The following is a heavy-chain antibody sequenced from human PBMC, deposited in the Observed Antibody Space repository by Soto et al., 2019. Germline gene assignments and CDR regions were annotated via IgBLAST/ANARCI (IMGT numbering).Heavy chain of an antibody. V-gene: IGHV1-18*01. CDR1: GYTFTSYG. CDR3: ARDSALLFYYDSSGLDGRFDP. J-gene: IGHJ5*02. CDR2: ISAYNGNT. D-gene: IGHD3-22*01. Sequence: ASVKVSCKASGYTFTSYGISWVRQAPGQGLEWMGWISAYNGNTNYAQKLQGRVTMTTDTSTSTAYMKLRSLRSDDTAVYYCARDSALLFYYDSSGLDGRFDPWGQGTLVTVSS.